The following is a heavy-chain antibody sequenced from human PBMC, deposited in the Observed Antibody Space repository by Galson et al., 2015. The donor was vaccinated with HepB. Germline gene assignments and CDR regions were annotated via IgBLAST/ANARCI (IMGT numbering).Heavy chain of an antibody. V-gene: IGHV1-69*13. Sequence: SVKVSCKASGGTFSSYAISWVRQAPGQGLEWMGGIIPIFGTANYAQKFQGRVTITADESTSTACMELSSLRSEDTAVYYCARGWITFGGVIDQFDYWGQGTLVTVSS. CDR3: ARGWITFGGVIDQFDY. CDR1: GGTFSSYA. D-gene: IGHD3-16*02. CDR2: IIPIFGTA. J-gene: IGHJ4*02.